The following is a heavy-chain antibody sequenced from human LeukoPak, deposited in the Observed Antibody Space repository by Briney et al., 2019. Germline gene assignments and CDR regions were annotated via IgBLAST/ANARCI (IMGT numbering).Heavy chain of an antibody. CDR2: ISAYDGNT. D-gene: IGHD6-13*01. V-gene: IGHV1-18*01. Sequence: ASVKVSCKASGYTFTSYGISWVRQAPGQGLEWMGWISAYDGNTNYAQKVQGRLTMTTDTSAGTAYMELRILRSDDTAVYFCARDGVAAAAFFDYWGQGTLVTVSS. CDR1: GYTFTSYG. J-gene: IGHJ4*02. CDR3: ARDGVAAAAFFDY.